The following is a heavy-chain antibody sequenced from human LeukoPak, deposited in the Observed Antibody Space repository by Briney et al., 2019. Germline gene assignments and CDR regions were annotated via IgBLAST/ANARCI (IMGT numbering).Heavy chain of an antibody. CDR2: ISGSGGST. J-gene: IGHJ3*02. CDR1: GFPFSSHG. Sequence: PGGSLRLSCAGSGFPFSSHGMNWVRQAPGKGLEWVSAISGSGGSTYYADSVKGRFTISRDNSKNTLYLQMNSLRAEDTAVYYCAKRAYLDIVVVVAATPFDIWGQGTMVTVSS. V-gene: IGHV3-23*01. D-gene: IGHD2-15*01. CDR3: AKRAYLDIVVVVAATPFDI.